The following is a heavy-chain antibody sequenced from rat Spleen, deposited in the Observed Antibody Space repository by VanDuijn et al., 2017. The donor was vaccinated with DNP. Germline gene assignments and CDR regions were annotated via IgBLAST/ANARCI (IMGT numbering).Heavy chain of an antibody. Sequence: EVQLVESGGGLVQPGRSLKLSCAASGFTFSDYYMAWVRQAPTKGLEWVAYISYDGGSTYYGDSVKGRFTVSRDNAKSTLYLQMNSLRSEDMATYYCARNVAPGAMDAWGQGTSVTVSS. CDR2: ISYDGGST. D-gene: IGHD1-12*01. J-gene: IGHJ4*01. CDR1: GFTFSDYY. V-gene: IGHV5-22*01. CDR3: ARNVAPGAMDA.